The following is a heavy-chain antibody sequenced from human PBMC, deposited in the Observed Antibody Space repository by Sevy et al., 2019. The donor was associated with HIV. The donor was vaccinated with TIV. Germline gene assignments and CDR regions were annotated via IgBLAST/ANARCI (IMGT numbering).Heavy chain of an antibody. D-gene: IGHD3-9*01. CDR2: IKQDGSET. Sequence: GGSLRLSCAASGFDFNHHWMSWVRQAPQKGLEWVANIKQDGSETYYGDSLEGRFTISRDNAKNSLSLQINDLRAGDTAVYYCARLPTGLQSFNYLLSTYFDSWGQGTLVTVSS. J-gene: IGHJ4*02. CDR1: GFDFNHHW. V-gene: IGHV3-7*01. CDR3: ARLPTGLQSFNYLLSTYFDS.